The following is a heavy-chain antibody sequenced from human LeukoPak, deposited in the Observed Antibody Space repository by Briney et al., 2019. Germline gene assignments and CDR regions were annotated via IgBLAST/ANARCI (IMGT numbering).Heavy chain of an antibody. J-gene: IGHJ5*02. CDR2: ICYSGST. CDR1: GGSISSSSYY. D-gene: IGHD3-3*01. Sequence: PSETLSLTCTVSGGSISSSSYYWGWIRQPPGKGLEWIGSICYSGSTYYNPSLKSRVTISVDTSKNQFSLKLSSVTAADTAVYYCARLYYDFWSGYFVRWFDPWGQGTLVTVSS. CDR3: ARLYYDFWSGYFVRWFDP. V-gene: IGHV4-39*01.